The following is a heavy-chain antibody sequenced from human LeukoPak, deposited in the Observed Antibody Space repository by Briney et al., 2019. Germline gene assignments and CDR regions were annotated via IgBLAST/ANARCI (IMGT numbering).Heavy chain of an antibody. CDR3: VKGHSGETN. CDR1: GFTFSSYA. D-gene: IGHD6-25*01. V-gene: IGHV3-64D*09. Sequence: GGSLRLSCSASGFTFSSYAMHWVRQAPGKGLEYVSAISTNGGSTYYADSMKGRFTISRDNSKNTLYLQMSSLRAKDTAVYYCVKGHSGETNWGQGTLVTVSS. CDR2: ISTNGGST. J-gene: IGHJ4*02.